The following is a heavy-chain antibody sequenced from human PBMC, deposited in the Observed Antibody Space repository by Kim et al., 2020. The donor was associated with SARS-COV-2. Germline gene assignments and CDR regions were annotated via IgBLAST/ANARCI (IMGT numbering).Heavy chain of an antibody. CDR1: GYSFTSYW. CDR3: ARPGITMVRGVIYDDAFDI. J-gene: IGHJ3*02. CDR2: IYPGDSDT. V-gene: IGHV5-51*01. Sequence: GESLKISCKGSGYSFTSYWIGWVRQMPGKGLEWMGIIYPGDSDTRYSPSFQGQVTISADKSISTAYLQWSSLKASDSAMYYCARPGITMVRGVIYDDAFDIWGQGTMVTVSS. D-gene: IGHD3-10*01.